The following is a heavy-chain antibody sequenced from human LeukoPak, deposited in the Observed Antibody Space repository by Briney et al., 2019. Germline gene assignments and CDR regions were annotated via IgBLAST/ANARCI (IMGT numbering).Heavy chain of an antibody. V-gene: IGHV3-30*02. J-gene: IGHJ4*02. Sequence: GGSLRLSCATSGFTFSNYGMRWVRQAPGKGLEWVAYTSSDERNIKYADSVKGRFTVSRDNSKGTLYLQMNGLRGDDTAVYYCAKGGSWSCTDWGQGTLVTVSS. CDR3: AKGGSWSCTD. CDR2: TSSDERNI. D-gene: IGHD2-8*02. CDR1: GFTFSNYG.